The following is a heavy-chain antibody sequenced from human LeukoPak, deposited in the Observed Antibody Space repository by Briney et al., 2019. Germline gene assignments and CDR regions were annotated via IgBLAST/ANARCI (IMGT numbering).Heavy chain of an antibody. Sequence: PGGSLRLSCAASGITFSSYAMNWVRQAPGKGLEWVSAISGSGETTYYADSVKGRFTISRDNSKNTLYMQMNSLRVEDTAVYYCAKPYNYGYKGFFDYWGQGILVTASS. CDR1: GITFSSYA. CDR3: AKPYNYGYKGFFDY. V-gene: IGHV3-23*01. J-gene: IGHJ4*02. D-gene: IGHD1-20*01. CDR2: ISGSGETT.